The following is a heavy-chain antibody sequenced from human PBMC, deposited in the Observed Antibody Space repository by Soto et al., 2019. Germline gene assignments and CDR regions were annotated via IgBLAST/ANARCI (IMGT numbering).Heavy chain of an antibody. V-gene: IGHV5-51*01. CDR3: ARQIYDSDTGPNFQYYFDS. D-gene: IGHD3-22*01. Sequence: GESLKISCETSGYNFISFWIAWVRQMPGKGLEWMGLIYPGDSDTTYSPAFQGQVTISVDRSTKTAYLQWSSLKASDTAMYYCARQIYDSDTGPNFQYYFDSWGQGTTVTVSS. CDR1: GYNFISFW. J-gene: IGHJ4*02. CDR2: IYPGDSDT.